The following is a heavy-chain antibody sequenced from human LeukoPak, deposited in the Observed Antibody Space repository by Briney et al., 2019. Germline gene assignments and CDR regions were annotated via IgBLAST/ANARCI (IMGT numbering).Heavy chain of an antibody. CDR2: INSDGSEG. CDR1: GFTFSGFW. J-gene: IGHJ3*01. CDR3: ARSSYSSSSSV. Sequence: GGSLRLSCAVSGFTFSGFWMSWSRQATGKGLEWVASINSDGSEGYYADVVKGRFTISRDNAKNSLYLQINSLRAEDTAVYYCARSSYSSSSSVWGQGTTVTVSS. V-gene: IGHV3-7*03. D-gene: IGHD6-6*01.